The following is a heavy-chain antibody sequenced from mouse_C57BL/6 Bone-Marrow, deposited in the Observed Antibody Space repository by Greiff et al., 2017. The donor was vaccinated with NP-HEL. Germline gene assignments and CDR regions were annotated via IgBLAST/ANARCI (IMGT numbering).Heavy chain of an antibody. V-gene: IGHV14-4*01. D-gene: IGHD1-1*01. CDR1: GFNIKDDY. CDR3: TTILRFLDY. CDR2: IDPENGDT. J-gene: IGHJ2*01. Sequence: EVQLQQSGAELVRPGASVKLSCTASGFNIKDDYMHWVKQRPEQGLEWIGWIDPENGDTEYASKFQGKATITADTSSNTAYLQLSSLTSEDTAVYYCTTILRFLDYWGQGTTLTVSS.